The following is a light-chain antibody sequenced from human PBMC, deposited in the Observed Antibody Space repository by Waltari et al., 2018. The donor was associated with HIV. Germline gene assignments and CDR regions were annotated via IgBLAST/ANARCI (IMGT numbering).Light chain of an antibody. CDR1: SSDVGGSKY. J-gene: IGLJ3*02. Sequence: QSALTQPPSASGSPGQSVTISSTGTSSDVGGSKYVSWYQQHPGKAPNLMIYEVNTRPSGVPDHFSGSKSANTASMTVSGLQADDEADYYCNSYAGSNNWVFGGGTKLTVL. CDR2: EVN. CDR3: NSYAGSNNWV. V-gene: IGLV2-8*01.